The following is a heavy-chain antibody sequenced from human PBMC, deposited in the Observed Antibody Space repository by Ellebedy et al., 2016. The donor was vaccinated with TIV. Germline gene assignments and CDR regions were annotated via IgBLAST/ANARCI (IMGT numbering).Heavy chain of an antibody. Sequence: MPSETLSLTCAVYGGSFSGYYWSWIRQPPGKGLEWIGEINHSGSTNYNPSLKSRVTISVDTSKNQFSLKLSSVTAADTAVYYCARGGRLLWFGELLLRYYYGMDVWGQGTTVTVSS. V-gene: IGHV4-34*01. D-gene: IGHD3-10*01. CDR2: INHSGST. CDR3: ARGGRLLWFGELLLRYYYGMDV. CDR1: GGSFSGYY. J-gene: IGHJ6*02.